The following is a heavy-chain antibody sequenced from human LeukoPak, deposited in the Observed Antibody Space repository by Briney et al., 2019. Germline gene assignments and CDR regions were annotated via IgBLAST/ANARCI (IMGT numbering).Heavy chain of an antibody. CDR3: ARQKWEQQGRDYYFNGLDV. CDR1: IGSISSNKW. V-gene: IGHV4-4*02. CDR2: IYHYGTT. D-gene: IGHD1/OR15-1a*01. J-gene: IGHJ6*02. Sequence: SETLSLTCSVSIGSISSNKWWSWVRQSPVKGLEWIGEIYHYGTTNYNPSFTSRVTMSVDRYRNQFSLILTSVTAADTAVYYCARQKWEQQGRDYYFNGLDVWGPGTTVIVSS.